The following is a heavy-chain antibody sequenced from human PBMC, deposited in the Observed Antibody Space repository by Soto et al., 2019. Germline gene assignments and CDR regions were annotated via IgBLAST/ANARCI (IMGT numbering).Heavy chain of an antibody. V-gene: IGHV3-30*04. CDR3: ATDHLSWNDGDCSRGYYGTDD. CDR2: ISFDGTNT. CDR1: GFAFDTYA. Sequence: QVKLVESGGGVVQPGKSLRLSCEASGFAFDTYAMHWVRQAPGKGLEWVAVISFDGTNTFYADSVKGRFTFSSDNSNNTIHRQVNTLRPADTTVYYCATDHLSWNDGDCSRGYYGTDDWGEVTTV. D-gene: IGHD2-21*02. J-gene: IGHJ6*02.